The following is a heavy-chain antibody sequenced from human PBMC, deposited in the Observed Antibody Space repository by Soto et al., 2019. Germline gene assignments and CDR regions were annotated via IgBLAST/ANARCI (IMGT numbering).Heavy chain of an antibody. CDR3: AGPRFYDPPKYLLDW. Sequence: QVQLVESGGGVVQPGRSLRLSCAASGFNFNRYAMHWVRQAPGKGLEWVALLSLDGSTESYADSVKGRFTISRDNSKNTLYLQMNSLRPEDTAVYYCAGPRFYDPPKYLLDWWGQGTLVTVSS. CDR2: LSLDGSTE. J-gene: IGHJ4*02. V-gene: IGHV3-30-3*01. CDR1: GFNFNRYA. D-gene: IGHD3-22*01.